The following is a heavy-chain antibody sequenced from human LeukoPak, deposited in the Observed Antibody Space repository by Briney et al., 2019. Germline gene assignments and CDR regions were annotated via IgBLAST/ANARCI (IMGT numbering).Heavy chain of an antibody. V-gene: IGHV1-2*02. CDR2: INPNSGGT. CDR3: ARFSSGWSWAFDI. CDR1: GYTFTGYY. Sequence: ASVKVSCKASGYTFTGYYMHWVRQAPGQGLEWMGWINPNSGGTNYAQKFQGRVTITADESTSTAYMELSSLRSEDTAVYYCARFSSGWSWAFDIWGQGTMVTVSS. D-gene: IGHD6-19*01. J-gene: IGHJ3*02.